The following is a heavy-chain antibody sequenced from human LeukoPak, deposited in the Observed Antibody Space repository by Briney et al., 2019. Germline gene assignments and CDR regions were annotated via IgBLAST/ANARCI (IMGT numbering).Heavy chain of an antibody. Sequence: PGGSLRLSCAASGFIFSDYWMYWARQAPGKALEWVARIKDDGSVISYGDSVKGRFTVSRDNAKSSLFLQMNTLRDEDTAVYYCARGPLIKAAGAFWGQGTLVTVSS. J-gene: IGHJ4*02. CDR3: ARGPLIKAAGAF. CDR2: IKDDGSVI. D-gene: IGHD3-10*01. CDR1: GFIFSDYW. V-gene: IGHV3-7*01.